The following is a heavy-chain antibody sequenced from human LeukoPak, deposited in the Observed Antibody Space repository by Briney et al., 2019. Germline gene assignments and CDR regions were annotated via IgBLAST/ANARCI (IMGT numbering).Heavy chain of an antibody. CDR3: AKDRVPAAIDAFDI. CDR2: ISWNSGSI. J-gene: IGHJ3*02. D-gene: IGHD2-2*02. V-gene: IGHV3-9*01. Sequence: PGGSLRLSCAASGFTVSSNYMSWVRQAPGKGVEWISGISWNSGSIGYADSVKGRFTISRDNAKNSLYLQMNSLRAEDTAVYYCAKDRVPAAIDAFDIWGQGTMVTVSS. CDR1: GFTVSSNY.